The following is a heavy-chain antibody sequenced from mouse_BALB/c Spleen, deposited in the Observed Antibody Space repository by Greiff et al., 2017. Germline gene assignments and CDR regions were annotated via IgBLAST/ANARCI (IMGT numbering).Heavy chain of an antibody. Sequence: EVQLVESGGGLVQPGGSLKLSCAASGFTFSSYTMSWVRQTPEKRLEWVAYISNGGGSTYYPDTVKGRFTISRDNAKNTLYLQMSSLKSEDTAMYYCARLYQYYYAMDYWGQGTSVTVSS. CDR1: GFTFSSYT. D-gene: IGHD2-1*01. J-gene: IGHJ4*01. CDR3: ARLYQYYYAMDY. CDR2: ISNGGGST. V-gene: IGHV5-12-2*01.